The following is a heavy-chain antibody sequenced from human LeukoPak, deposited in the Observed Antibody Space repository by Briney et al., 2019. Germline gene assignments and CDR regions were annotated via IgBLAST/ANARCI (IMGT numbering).Heavy chain of an antibody. D-gene: IGHD2-15*01. Sequence: PGGSLRLSCAASGFTFSAYYINWIRQAPGKGLEWVSYISSSGSTIYYADSVKGRFTISRDNAKNSLYLQMNSLRAEDTAVYYCARGQRNHRMWVVFYWGQGTLVTVSS. CDR2: ISSSGSTI. CDR3: ARGQRNHRMWVVFY. J-gene: IGHJ4*02. V-gene: IGHV3-11*04. CDR1: GFTFSAYY.